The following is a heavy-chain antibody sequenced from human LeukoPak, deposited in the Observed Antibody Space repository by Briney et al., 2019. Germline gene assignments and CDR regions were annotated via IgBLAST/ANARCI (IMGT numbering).Heavy chain of an antibody. J-gene: IGHJ5*02. V-gene: IGHV4-34*01. CDR1: GGSLSGYY. CDR2: INHSGST. Sequence: PSETLSLTCAVYGGSLSGYYWSWIRQPPGKGLEWIGEINHSGSTNYNPSLKSRVTISVDTSKNQFSLKLSSVTAADTAVYYCARVRPRYGDYAWGQGTLVTVSS. CDR3: ARVRPRYGDYA. D-gene: IGHD4-17*01.